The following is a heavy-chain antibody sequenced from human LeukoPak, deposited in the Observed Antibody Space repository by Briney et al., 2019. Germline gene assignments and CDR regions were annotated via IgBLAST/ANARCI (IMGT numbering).Heavy chain of an antibody. CDR1: GESFSGYY. Sequence: SETLSLTCAVYGESFSGYYWSWIRRPPGKGLEWIGYIDDSGNTDYNPSLKSQVSISIAKSKNQFFLKLSSVTAADTAMYYCARSDYYGSGSHTVFDAFDIWGQGTRVTVSS. J-gene: IGHJ3*02. CDR3: ARSDYYGSGSHTVFDAFDI. V-gene: IGHV4-59*01. D-gene: IGHD3-10*01. CDR2: IDDSGNT.